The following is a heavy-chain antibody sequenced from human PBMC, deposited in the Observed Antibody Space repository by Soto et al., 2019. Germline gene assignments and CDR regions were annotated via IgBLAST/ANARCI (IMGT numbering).Heavy chain of an antibody. V-gene: IGHV4-39*01. CDR1: GGSISSSSYY. CDR2: IYYSGST. D-gene: IGHD3-10*01. Sequence: KTSETLSLTCTVSGGSISSSSYYWGWIRQPPGKGLEWIGSIYYSGSTHYNPSLKSRVTISVDTSKNQSSLKLSSVTAADTAVYYCARTGSGSYLGYYYYGMDVWGQGTTVTVSS. J-gene: IGHJ6*02. CDR3: ARTGSGSYLGYYYYGMDV.